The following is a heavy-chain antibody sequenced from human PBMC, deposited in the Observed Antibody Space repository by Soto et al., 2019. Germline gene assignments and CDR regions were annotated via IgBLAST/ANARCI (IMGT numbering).Heavy chain of an antibody. V-gene: IGHV3-23*01. CDR3: ATEGLFRVFDY. D-gene: IGHD3-22*01. CDR2: ISGGGDST. J-gene: IGHJ4*02. CDR1: GFTFSSYA. Sequence: EVQLLESGGGLVQPGGSLRLSCAASGFTFSSYAMSWVRQAPGKGLEWVSAISGGGDSTYYADSVKGRFTISRDNSKNTLYVQMNSLRVEDTAVYYCATEGLFRVFDYWGQGTLVAVSS.